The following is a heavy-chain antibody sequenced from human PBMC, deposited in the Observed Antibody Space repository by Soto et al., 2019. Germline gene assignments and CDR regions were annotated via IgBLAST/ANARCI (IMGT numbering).Heavy chain of an antibody. V-gene: IGHV4-59*01. D-gene: IGHD6-19*01. J-gene: IGHJ4*02. CDR2: IYYSGST. CDR1: GGSISSYY. CDR3: AREYSSGWYSALDY. Sequence: SETLSLTCTVSGGSISSYYWSWIRQPPGKGLEWIGYIYYSGSTNYNPSLKSRVTIPVDTSKNQFSLKLSSVTAADTAVYYCAREYSSGWYSALDYWGQGTLVTVSS.